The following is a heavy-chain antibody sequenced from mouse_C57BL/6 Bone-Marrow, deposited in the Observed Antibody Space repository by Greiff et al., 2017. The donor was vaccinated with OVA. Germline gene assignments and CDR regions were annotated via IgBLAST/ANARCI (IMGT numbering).Heavy chain of an antibody. J-gene: IGHJ2*01. V-gene: IGHV14-4*01. CDR2: IDPENGDT. Sequence: VQLQQSGAELVRPGASVKLSCTASGFNITDDYMHWVKQRPEQGLEWIGWIDPENGDTEYAAKFQGKATITADTSSNTAYLQLSSLTSEYTAVYYCTTDYYGSSYFDNRGQGTTLTVSS. D-gene: IGHD1-1*01. CDR3: TTDYYGSSYFDN. CDR1: GFNITDDY.